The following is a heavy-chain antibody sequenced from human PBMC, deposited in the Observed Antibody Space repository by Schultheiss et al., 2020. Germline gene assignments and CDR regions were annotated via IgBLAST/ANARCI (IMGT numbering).Heavy chain of an antibody. D-gene: IGHD3-10*01. CDR2: ISSSSSYT. J-gene: IGHJ4*02. CDR3: ASGTNYGSGSYRAPNKQFDY. Sequence: GGSLRLSCAASGFTFSDYYMSWIRQAPGKGLEWVSYISSSSSYTNYADSVKGRFTISRDNAKNSLYLQMNSLRAEDTAVYYCASGTNYGSGSYRAPNKQFDYWGQGTLVTVSS. CDR1: GFTFSDYY. V-gene: IGHV3-11*03.